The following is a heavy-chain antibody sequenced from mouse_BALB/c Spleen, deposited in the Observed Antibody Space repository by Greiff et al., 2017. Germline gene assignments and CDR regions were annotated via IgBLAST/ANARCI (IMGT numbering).Heavy chain of an antibody. CDR2: ISSGSSTI. CDR1: GFTFSSFG. D-gene: IGHD1-1*01. J-gene: IGHJ1*01. V-gene: IGHV5-17*02. Sequence: EVKVVESGGGLVQPGGSRKLSCAASGFTFSSFGMHWVRQAPEKGLEWVAYISSGSSTIYYADTVKGRFTISRDNPKNTLFLQMTSLRAEDTAIYYCARVRLRSWDFDVWGAGTTVTVSS. CDR3: ARVRLRSWDFDV.